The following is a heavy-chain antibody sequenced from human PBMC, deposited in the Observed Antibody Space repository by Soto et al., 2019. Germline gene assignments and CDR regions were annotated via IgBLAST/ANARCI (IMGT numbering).Heavy chain of an antibody. CDR2: ISGSGGST. J-gene: IGHJ4*02. Sequence: GGSLRLSCAASGFTCSSYAMSWVRQAPGKGLEWVSAISGSGGSTYYADSVKGRFTISRDNSKNTLYLQMNSLRAEDTAVYYCAKQLVPWRLFDYWGQGTLVTVSS. CDR1: GFTCSSYA. V-gene: IGHV3-23*01. CDR3: AKQLVPWRLFDY. D-gene: IGHD6-6*01.